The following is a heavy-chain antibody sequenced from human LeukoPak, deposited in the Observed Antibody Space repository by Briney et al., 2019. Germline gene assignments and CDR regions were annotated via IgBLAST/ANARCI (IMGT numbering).Heavy chain of an antibody. V-gene: IGHV1-2*06. CDR3: ARERQQLPGFDY. Sequence: ASVKVSCKASGYTFTGYYMHWVRQAPGQGLEWMGRINPNSGGTNYAQKFQGRVTITADESTTTAYMELSSLRSEDTAVYYCARERQQLPGFDYWGQGTLVTVSS. D-gene: IGHD6-13*01. CDR1: GYTFTGYY. J-gene: IGHJ4*02. CDR2: INPNSGGT.